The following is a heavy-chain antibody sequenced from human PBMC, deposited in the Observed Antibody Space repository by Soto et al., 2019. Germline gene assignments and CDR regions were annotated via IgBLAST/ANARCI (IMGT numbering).Heavy chain of an antibody. J-gene: IGHJ1*01. CDR2: IKQDGSEK. CDR1: GFTFSDYG. CDR3: ARDFKY. Sequence: GGSLRLSCAASGFTFSDYGMIWVRQAPGKGLEWVANIKQDGSEKYYVDSVKGRFTISRDNAKNSLYLQMNSLRAEDTAGYYCARDFKYWGQGTLVTVSS. V-gene: IGHV3-7*03.